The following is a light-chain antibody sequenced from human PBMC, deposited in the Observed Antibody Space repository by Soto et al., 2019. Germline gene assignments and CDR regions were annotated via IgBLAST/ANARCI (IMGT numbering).Light chain of an antibody. CDR2: DST. J-gene: IGKJ5*01. CDR3: QQRNVWPPIT. V-gene: IGKV3-11*01. CDR1: QSIHTS. Sequence: VLTQSPATLSLSPGARATLSCRASQSIHTSLAWYQQKPGQPPRLVVYDSTLRANGVPDRFGGSRSGTEFTLTINTLEPEDFAVYYCQQRNVWPPITFGQGTRLEI.